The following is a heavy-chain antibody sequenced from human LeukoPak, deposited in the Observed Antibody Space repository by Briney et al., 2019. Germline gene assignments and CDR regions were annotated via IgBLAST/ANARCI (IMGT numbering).Heavy chain of an antibody. Sequence: ASVKVSCKASGYTFTSYYMHWVRQAPGQGLEWMGIINPSGGSTSYAQKFQGRVTITADKSTSTAYMELSSLRSEDTAVYYCASLGYCSGGSCYGYYYYYMDVWGKGTTVTVSS. D-gene: IGHD2-15*01. CDR2: INPSGGST. V-gene: IGHV1-46*01. CDR1: GYTFTSYY. J-gene: IGHJ6*03. CDR3: ASLGYCSGGSCYGYYYYYMDV.